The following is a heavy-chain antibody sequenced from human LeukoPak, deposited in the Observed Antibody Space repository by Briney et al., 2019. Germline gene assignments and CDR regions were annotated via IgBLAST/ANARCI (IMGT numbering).Heavy chain of an antibody. CDR2: IGSDGGST. CDR1: GFTFSGYW. D-gene: IGHD1-26*01. V-gene: IGHV3-74*03. J-gene: IGHJ4*02. Sequence: GGSLRLSCTASGFTFSGYWMNWVRQAPGKGLVWVSRIGSDGGSTTYADSVKGRFTISRDNAKDTLYLQMTSLRAEDTAVYYCARGGSGNFYYWGQGTLVTVSS. CDR3: ARGGSGNFYY.